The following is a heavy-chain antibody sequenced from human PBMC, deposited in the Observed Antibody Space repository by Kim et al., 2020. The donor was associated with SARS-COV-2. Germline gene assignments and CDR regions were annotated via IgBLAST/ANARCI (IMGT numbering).Heavy chain of an antibody. V-gene: IGHV3-23*01. Sequence: GGSLRLSCAASGFTFSSYAMSWVRQAPGKGLEWVSAISGSGGSTYYADSVKGRFTISRDNSKNTLYLQMNSLRAEDTAVYYCAKGRRSCGNGIMFDSWGQGTLVTVSS. CDR3: AKGRRSCGNGIMFDS. D-gene: IGHD3-16*01. CDR1: GFTFSSYA. CDR2: ISGSGGST. J-gene: IGHJ4*02.